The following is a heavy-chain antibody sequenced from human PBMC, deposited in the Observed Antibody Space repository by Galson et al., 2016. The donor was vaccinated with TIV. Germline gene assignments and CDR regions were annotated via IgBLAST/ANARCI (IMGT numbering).Heavy chain of an antibody. CDR3: ARDRIMDATYYYYYYGLDV. CDR1: GLFVTINY. V-gene: IGHV3-66*03. Sequence: SLRLSCAASGLFVTINYMTWVRQAPGKGLEWVSLISDHGNTYYPDSVKGRFTISRDNSKNTLYLQMNSLRLEDTAVYYCARDRIMDATYYYYYYGLDVWGQGTAVTVSS. J-gene: IGHJ6*02. CDR2: ISDHGNT. D-gene: IGHD2-8*01.